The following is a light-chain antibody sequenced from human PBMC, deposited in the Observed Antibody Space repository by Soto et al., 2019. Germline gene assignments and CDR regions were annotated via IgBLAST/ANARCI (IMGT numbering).Light chain of an antibody. CDR3: SSYTKTNTLYV. V-gene: IGLV2-14*01. CDR1: SSDVGGYNY. J-gene: IGLJ1*01. Sequence: ALTQPASVSASPGQSITIPCTGTSSDVGGYNYVSWYQQYPGKAPKLIIFDVTNRPSGVSNRFSASKSANTASLTISGLQPEDEADYYCSSYTKTNTLYVFGSGTKLTVL. CDR2: DVT.